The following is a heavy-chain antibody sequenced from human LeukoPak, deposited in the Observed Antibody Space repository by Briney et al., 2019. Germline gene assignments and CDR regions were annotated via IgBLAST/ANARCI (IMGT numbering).Heavy chain of an antibody. V-gene: IGHV3-30*04. Sequence: PGKSLRLSCAASGFTFSSYAMHWVRQAPGKGLEWVAVISYDGSKKYYADSVKGRFTISRDNSKNTLYLQMNSLRAEDTAVYYCARDPGGVPAAPYRIYYYYGMDVWGQGTTVTVSS. CDR2: ISYDGSKK. CDR3: ARDPGGVPAAPYRIYYYYGMDV. D-gene: IGHD2-2*01. CDR1: GFTFSSYA. J-gene: IGHJ6*02.